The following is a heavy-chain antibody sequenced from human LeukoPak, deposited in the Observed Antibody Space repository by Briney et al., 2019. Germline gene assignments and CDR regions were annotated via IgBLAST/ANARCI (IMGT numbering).Heavy chain of an antibody. CDR1: GYSFTDYW. CDR3: ARQCCRGASPGFDP. V-gene: IGHV5-51*01. Sequence: GESLKISCKGSGYSFTDYWIAWVRQMPGKGLEWMGSIYPGDSDTRYSPSFQGQVTSSADKSITTAYLQWSSLRASDTAIYYCARQCCRGASPGFDPWGQGTLVTVSS. CDR2: IYPGDSDT. J-gene: IGHJ5*02. D-gene: IGHD4/OR15-4a*01.